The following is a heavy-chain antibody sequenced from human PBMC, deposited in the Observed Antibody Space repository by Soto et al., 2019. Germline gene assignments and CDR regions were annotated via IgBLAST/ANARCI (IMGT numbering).Heavy chain of an antibody. Sequence: PGGSLRLSCAASGFTFSSYSMNWVRQAPGEGLEWVSSISSSSSYIYYADSVKGRFTISRDNAKNSLYLQMNSLRAEDTAVYYCASDHYYDSSGYYEIPPPPYNWFDPWGQGTLVTVSS. D-gene: IGHD3-22*01. CDR2: ISSSSSYI. CDR3: ASDHYYDSSGYYEIPPPPYNWFDP. J-gene: IGHJ5*02. CDR1: GFTFSSYS. V-gene: IGHV3-21*01.